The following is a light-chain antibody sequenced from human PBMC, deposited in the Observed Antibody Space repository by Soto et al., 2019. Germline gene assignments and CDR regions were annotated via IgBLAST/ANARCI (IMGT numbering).Light chain of an antibody. J-gene: IGKJ5*01. Sequence: EIVLTQSPATLSLSPGERATLSCGASQSVSGNHLAWYQQKPGLAPRLLIYDASSRSTGIPDRFSGSGSGTAFTLFINRLEPEDFAMYYCQQYGGSQITFGQGTRLEIK. CDR3: QQYGGSQIT. CDR2: DAS. CDR1: QSVSGNH. V-gene: IGKV3D-20*01.